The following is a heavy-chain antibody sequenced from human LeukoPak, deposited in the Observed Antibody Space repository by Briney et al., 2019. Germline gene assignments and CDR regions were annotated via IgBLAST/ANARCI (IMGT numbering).Heavy chain of an antibody. V-gene: IGHV4-39*06. J-gene: IGHJ3*02. CDR3: AKVVAARTDAFDI. D-gene: IGHD6-6*01. CDR2: IYYSGST. Sequence: SETLSLTCTVSGGSISSSSYYWGWIRQPPGKGLEWIGSIYYSGSTYYNPSLKSRVTISVDTSKNQFPLKLSSVTAADTAVYYCAKVVAARTDAFDIWGQGTMVTVSS. CDR1: GGSISSSSYY.